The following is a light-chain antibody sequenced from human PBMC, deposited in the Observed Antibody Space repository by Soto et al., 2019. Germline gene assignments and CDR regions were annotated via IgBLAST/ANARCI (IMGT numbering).Light chain of an antibody. CDR1: QGISRY. Sequence: AIRMTQSPSAFSASTGDRVTITCRAIQGISRYLAWYQQKPGKAPKLLIYAASTLESGVPASFSGSGSGTDLTLTISCLKSEDFATYYCQQYYSYPFAFGPGTKVHIK. J-gene: IGKJ3*01. CDR3: QQYYSYPFA. V-gene: IGKV1-8*01. CDR2: AAS.